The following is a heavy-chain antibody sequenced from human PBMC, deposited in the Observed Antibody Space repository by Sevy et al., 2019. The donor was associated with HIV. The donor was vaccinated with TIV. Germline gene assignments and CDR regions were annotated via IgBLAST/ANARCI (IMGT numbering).Heavy chain of an antibody. CDR3: ARGGAGIFVAKNNWFDP. J-gene: IGHJ5*02. V-gene: IGHV4-59*01. Sequence: SETLSLTCTVSGGSISSYYWSWIRQPPGKGLEWIGYIYYSGSTNYNPSPKSRVTISVDTSKNQFSLKLSSVTAADTAVYYCARGGAGIFVAKNNWFDPWGQGTLVTVSS. D-gene: IGHD6-19*01. CDR1: GGSISSYY. CDR2: IYYSGST.